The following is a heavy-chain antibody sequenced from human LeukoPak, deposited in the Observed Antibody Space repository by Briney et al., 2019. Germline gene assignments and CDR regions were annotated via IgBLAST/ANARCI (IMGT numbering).Heavy chain of an antibody. D-gene: IGHD6-13*01. CDR1: GFTFSTYG. J-gene: IGHJ4*02. V-gene: IGHV3-33*01. CDR3: ARAAYNSSPDY. CDR2: IWYDGSNK. Sequence: GGSLRLSCAASGFTFSTYGIHWVRQAPGKGLEWVAIIWYDGSNKYYADSVKGRFTISRDNAENSLYLQMNSLRDEDTAVYYCARAAYNSSPDYWGQGTLVTVSS.